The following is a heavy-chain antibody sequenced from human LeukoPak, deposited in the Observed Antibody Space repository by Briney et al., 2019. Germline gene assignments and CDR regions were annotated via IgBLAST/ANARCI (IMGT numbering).Heavy chain of an antibody. J-gene: IGHJ5*02. V-gene: IGHV3-9*01. CDR3: ARGDMLTTRLLDA. CDR2: ITRKTGII. CDR1: GFIFDDYA. Sequence: GGSLRLSCAASGFIFDDYAVHSVRRAPGKGLQCVSVITRKTGIIGYVDSVKGRCTISRNSAKNSLYLQMNSLRPEDTAFYYCARGDMLTTRLLDAWGLGTLVTVSS. D-gene: IGHD3-9*01.